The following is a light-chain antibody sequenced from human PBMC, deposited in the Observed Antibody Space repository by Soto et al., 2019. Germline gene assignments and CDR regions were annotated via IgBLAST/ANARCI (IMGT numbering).Light chain of an antibody. CDR2: VAS. CDR3: QQRYSAPRVT. V-gene: IGKV1-39*01. Sequence: DIQMPQSPSSLSASVGDRVNITCRARQSINSFLSWYQQKPGKAPKLLIYVASSLQSGAPSRFSGSGSGTEFTLTISSLRHEDFATYCCQQRYSAPRVTFGGGNRREIK. CDR1: QSINSF. J-gene: IGKJ4*01.